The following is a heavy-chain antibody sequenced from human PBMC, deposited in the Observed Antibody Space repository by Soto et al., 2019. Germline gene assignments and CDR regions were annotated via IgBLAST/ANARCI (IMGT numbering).Heavy chain of an antibody. D-gene: IGHD6-19*01. V-gene: IGHV3-33*01. CDR3: ARDDIPGIAVAIYGMDV. J-gene: IGHJ6*02. CDR2: IWYDESNI. CDR1: GFTSSSYG. Sequence: GGSLRLSCAASGFTSSSYGMHWVRQAPGKGLDWVAVIWYDESNIYYADSVKGRFTISRDNSKNTLFLQMNSLRAEDTAVYYCARDDIPGIAVAIYGMDVWGQGTTVTVSS.